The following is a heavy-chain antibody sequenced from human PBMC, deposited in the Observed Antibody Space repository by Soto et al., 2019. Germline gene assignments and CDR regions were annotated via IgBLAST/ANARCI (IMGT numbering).Heavy chain of an antibody. CDR1: GFTFSDYT. D-gene: IGHD3-10*01. J-gene: IGHJ5*02. CDR2: ISYDGTYK. CDR3: AKGGYHGSGSYGWLDP. Sequence: GGSLRLSCAASGFTFSDYTIHWVRQAPGKGLDWVALISYDGTYKYYADSVKGRFTISRENSENTVYLQMDSLRRDDTAVYYCAKGGYHGSGSYGWLDPWGQGTLVTVSS. V-gene: IGHV3-30-3*01.